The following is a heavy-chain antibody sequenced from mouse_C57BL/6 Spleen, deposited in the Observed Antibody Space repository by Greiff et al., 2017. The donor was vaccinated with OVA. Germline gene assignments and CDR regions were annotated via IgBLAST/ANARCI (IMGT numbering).Heavy chain of an antibody. V-gene: IGHV1-26*01. CDR3: ARSGNWDYFDY. J-gene: IGHJ2*01. Sequence: VQLQQSGPELVKPGASVKISCKASGYTFTDYYMNWVKQSHGKSLEWIGDINPNNGGTSYNQKFKGKATLTVDKSSSTAYMELRSLTSEDSAVYYCARSGNWDYFDYWGQGTTLTVSS. CDR1: GYTFTDYY. D-gene: IGHD4-1*01. CDR2: INPNNGGT.